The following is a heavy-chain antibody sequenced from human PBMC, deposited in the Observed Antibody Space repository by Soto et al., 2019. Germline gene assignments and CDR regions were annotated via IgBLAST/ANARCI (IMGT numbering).Heavy chain of an antibody. J-gene: IGHJ5*02. CDR2: IYYSGST. V-gene: IGHV4-39*01. CDR3: ARQVAAAIRLSCCDP. CDR1: GGSISRSTYY. D-gene: IGHD2-2*02. Sequence: SETLSLTCTVSGGSISRSTYYWGWIRQPPGKGLEWIRSIYYSGSTYYRPSIKSRVTISVDTSKNQFSLKLSSVTAADTAVYYCARQVAAAIRLSCCDPWGKGTLGTVSS.